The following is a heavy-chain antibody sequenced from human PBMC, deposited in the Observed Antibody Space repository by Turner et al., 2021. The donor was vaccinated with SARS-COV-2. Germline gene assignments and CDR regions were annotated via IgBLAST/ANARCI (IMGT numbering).Heavy chain of an antibody. V-gene: IGHV4-59*08. Sequence: QVQLQESGPGLVKPSETLSLTCTVSGGSISSYYWNWIRQPPGKGLEWIGYIYYSGSTNYNPSLKSRVTISVDTSKNQFSLKLSSVTAADTAVYYCARLTHYYDSSGYSVGCAFDIWGQGTMVTISS. CDR2: IYYSGST. J-gene: IGHJ3*02. D-gene: IGHD3-22*01. CDR3: ARLTHYYDSSGYSVGCAFDI. CDR1: GGSISSYY.